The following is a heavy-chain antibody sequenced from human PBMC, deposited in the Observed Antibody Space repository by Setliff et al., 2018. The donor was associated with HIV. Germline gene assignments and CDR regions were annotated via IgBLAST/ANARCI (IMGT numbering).Heavy chain of an antibody. CDR2: ISAYNRNV. D-gene: IGHD6-19*01. Sequence: ASVKVSCKASGYTFTSYGVSWVRQAPGQGLEWMGWISAYNRNVNYSQKVQGRVTMTTDTSTSTDYMELKNLKSDDTAVYYCARVLDPCIAVATHAFDIWGQGTMVTVSS. CDR1: GYTFTSYG. CDR3: ARVLDPCIAVATHAFDI. V-gene: IGHV1-18*01. J-gene: IGHJ3*02.